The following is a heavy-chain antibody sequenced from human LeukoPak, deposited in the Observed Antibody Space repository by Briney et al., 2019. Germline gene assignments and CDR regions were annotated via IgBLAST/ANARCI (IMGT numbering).Heavy chain of an antibody. CDR3: ASSPSRNYYDSSGYYYPSDY. Sequence: ASVTVSCKASGGTFSSYAISWVRQAPGQGLEWMGGIIPIFGTANYAQKFQGRVTITTDESTSTAYMELSSLRSEDTAVYYCASSPSRNYYDSSGYYYPSDYWGQGTLVTVSS. CDR1: GGTFSSYA. D-gene: IGHD3-22*01. V-gene: IGHV1-69*05. J-gene: IGHJ4*02. CDR2: IIPIFGTA.